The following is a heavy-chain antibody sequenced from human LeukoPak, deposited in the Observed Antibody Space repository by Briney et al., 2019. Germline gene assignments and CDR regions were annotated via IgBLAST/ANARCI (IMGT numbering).Heavy chain of an antibody. J-gene: IGHJ4*02. CDR1: GYTFTSYG. CDR3: ARGSYYDY. CDR2: ISAYNGHT. V-gene: IGHV1-18*01. D-gene: IGHD3-10*01. Sequence: GASVKVSCKASGYTFTSYGITWVRQAPGQGLEWMEWISAYNGHTNYAQKLQGRVTMTTDTSTSTGYMELRSLRSDDKAVYYCARGSYYDYWGQGTLVTVSS.